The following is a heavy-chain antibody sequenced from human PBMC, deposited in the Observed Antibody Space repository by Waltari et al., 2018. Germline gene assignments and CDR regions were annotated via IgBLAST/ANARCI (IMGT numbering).Heavy chain of an antibody. CDR3: ARVQTLSQRYYDFWSGGAFDI. CDR2: INPNSGGT. D-gene: IGHD3-3*01. J-gene: IGHJ3*02. CDR1: GYTFTGYY. V-gene: IGHV1-2*02. Sequence: QVQLVQSGAEVKKPGASVKVSCKASGYTFTGYYMHWVRQAPGQGLEWMGWINPNSGGTNYAQKFQGRVTMTRDTSISTAYMELSRLRSDDTAVYYCARVQTLSQRYYDFWSGGAFDIWGQGTMVTVSS.